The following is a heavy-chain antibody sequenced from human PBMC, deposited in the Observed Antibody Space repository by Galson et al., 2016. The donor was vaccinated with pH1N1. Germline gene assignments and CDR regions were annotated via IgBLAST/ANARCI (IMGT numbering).Heavy chain of an antibody. D-gene: IGHD4-17*01. Sequence: PALVKPTQTLTLTCTFSGFSLSTSGVGVGWIRQPPGKALEWLALIYWDDDKRYSPSLKSRLTITKDTSKNQVVLTMTNMDPVDTATYYCAHSISYGELGFPWFDPWGQGTLVTVSS. CDR3: AHSISYGELGFPWFDP. V-gene: IGHV2-5*02. CDR1: GFSLSTSGVG. CDR2: IYWDDDK. J-gene: IGHJ5*02.